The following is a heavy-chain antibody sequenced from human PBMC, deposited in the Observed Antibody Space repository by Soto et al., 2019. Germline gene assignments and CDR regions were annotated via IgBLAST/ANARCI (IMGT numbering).Heavy chain of an antibody. J-gene: IGHJ4*02. Sequence: QVQLQQWGAGLLKPSETLSLTCAVYGGSFSGYYWSWIRQPPGKGLEWIGEINHSGSTNYNPSLKSRVSISVDTSRNQFSPKLSSVTAADTAVYYCARVGTAAGFYVDYSGQGTLVTVSS. CDR1: GGSFSGYY. CDR3: ARVGTAAGFYVDY. D-gene: IGHD6-13*01. CDR2: INHSGST. V-gene: IGHV4-34*01.